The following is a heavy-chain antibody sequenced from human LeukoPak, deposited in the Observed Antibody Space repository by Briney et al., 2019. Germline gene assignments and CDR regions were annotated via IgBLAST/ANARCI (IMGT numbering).Heavy chain of an antibody. Sequence: GGSPRLSCAASGFTVSSNYMSWVRQAPGKGLEWVSVIYSGSSTYYADSVKGRFTISRDNSKNTLYLQMNSLRAEDTAVYYCARQYSSSWLYFDYWGQGTLVTVSS. V-gene: IGHV3-66*02. D-gene: IGHD6-13*01. CDR3: ARQYSSSWLYFDY. J-gene: IGHJ4*02. CDR2: IYSGSST. CDR1: GFTVSSNY.